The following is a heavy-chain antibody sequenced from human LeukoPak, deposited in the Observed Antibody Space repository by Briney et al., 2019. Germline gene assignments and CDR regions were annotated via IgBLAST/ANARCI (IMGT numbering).Heavy chain of an antibody. CDR1: GFTFDDYA. CDR3: VSCRESSSSCSLDY. Sequence: PGRSLRLSCAASGFTFDDYAMHWVRQAPGKGLEWVSGISWNSGNIGYADSVKGRFTISRDNAKNSLYLEMNTLRVEDTAVYYCVSCRESSSSCSLDYWGQGTLVFVSS. J-gene: IGHJ4*02. V-gene: IGHV3-9*01. CDR2: ISWNSGNI. D-gene: IGHD2-2*01.